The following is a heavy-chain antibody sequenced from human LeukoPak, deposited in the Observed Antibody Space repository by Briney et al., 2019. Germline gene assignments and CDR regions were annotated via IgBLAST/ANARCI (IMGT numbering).Heavy chain of an antibody. D-gene: IGHD5-24*01. J-gene: IGHJ6*03. V-gene: IGHV1-18*01. CDR3: ARSPAQRWQQLREDYYYRDV. CDR1: GYTFTSYG. Sequence: GASVKVSCKASGYTFTSYGISWVRQAPGQGLEWMGWISAYNGNTNYAQKLQGRVTMTTDTSTSTAYMELRSLRSDDTAVYYCARSPAQRWQQLREDYYYRDVGDKGTTVTIP. CDR2: ISAYNGNT.